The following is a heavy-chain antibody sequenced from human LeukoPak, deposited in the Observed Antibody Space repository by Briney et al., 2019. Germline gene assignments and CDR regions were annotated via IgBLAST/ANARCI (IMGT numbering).Heavy chain of an antibody. CDR3: ARRGYSYGSPLDY. Sequence: SETLSLTCAVSGGSISSGGYSWSWIRQPPGKGLEWIGYIYHSGSTYYNPSLKSRVTISVDRSKNQFSLKLSSVTAADTAVYYYARRGYSYGSPLDYWGQGTLVTVSS. V-gene: IGHV4-30-2*01. J-gene: IGHJ4*02. CDR2: IYHSGST. D-gene: IGHD5-18*01. CDR1: GGSISSGGYS.